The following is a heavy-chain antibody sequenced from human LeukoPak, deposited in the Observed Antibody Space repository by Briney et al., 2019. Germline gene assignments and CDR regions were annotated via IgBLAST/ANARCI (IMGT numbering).Heavy chain of an antibody. V-gene: IGHV3-33*08. Sequence: PGGFLRLSCAASGFTFSSYAMSWVRLAPGKGLEWVAVIWYDGSNKYYADSVKGRFTISRDNSKNTLYLEMNSLRAEDTAVYYCARDYYYDSSGYWDYYFDYWGQGTLVSVSS. CDR1: GFTFSSYA. CDR2: IWYDGSNK. D-gene: IGHD3-22*01. CDR3: ARDYYYDSSGYWDYYFDY. J-gene: IGHJ4*02.